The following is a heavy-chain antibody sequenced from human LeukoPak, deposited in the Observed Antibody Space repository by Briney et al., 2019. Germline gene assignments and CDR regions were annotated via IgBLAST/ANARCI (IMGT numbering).Heavy chain of an antibody. D-gene: IGHD1-26*01. V-gene: IGHV1-3*04. CDR1: GYTFTTHA. CDR2: INTGNGDT. J-gene: IGHJ4*02. Sequence: GASVKVSCKASGYTFTTHAIHWVRQAPGQSLEWLGWINTGNGDTRYSQTFQGRVTITRDTSASTAYMELSSLRPEDTAMYYCARDMGSGSLHYWGQGTLVTVSS. CDR3: ARDMGSGSLHY.